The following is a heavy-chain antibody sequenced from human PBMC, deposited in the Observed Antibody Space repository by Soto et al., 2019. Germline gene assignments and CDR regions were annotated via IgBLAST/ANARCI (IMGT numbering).Heavy chain of an antibody. J-gene: IGHJ4*02. Sequence: LALTASDSGGSKNTGDYFWSWIRQPRGKGLEWIGSIFYTGSTYYSPSLKSRASISMDTSKNLFCLRLMSLTAADTAVYFCDSVKATLYRDYYFDYWGEGSPAPVS. CDR2: IFYTGST. V-gene: IGHV4-30-4*01. D-gene: IGHD5-12*01. CDR1: GGSKNTGDYF. CDR3: DSVKATLYRDYYFDY.